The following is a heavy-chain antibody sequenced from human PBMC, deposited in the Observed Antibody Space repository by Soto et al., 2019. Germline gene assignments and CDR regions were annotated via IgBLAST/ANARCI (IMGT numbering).Heavy chain of an antibody. CDR3: ARDLGIAAAGRPPALLGY. CDR2: ISAYNGNT. CDR1: GYTFTSYG. Sequence: GASVKVSCKASGYTFTSYGISWVRQAPGQGLEWMGWISAYNGNTNYAQKLQGRVTMTTDTSTSTAYMELRSLRSDDTAVYYCARDLGIAAAGRPPALLGYWGQGTLVTVLL. J-gene: IGHJ4*02. D-gene: IGHD6-13*01. V-gene: IGHV1-18*04.